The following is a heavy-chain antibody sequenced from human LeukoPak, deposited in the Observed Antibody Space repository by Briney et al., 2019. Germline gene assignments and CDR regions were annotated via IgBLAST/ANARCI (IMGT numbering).Heavy chain of an antibody. CDR1: GFTVSSNY. CDR2: LYSGGST. J-gene: IGHJ4*02. D-gene: IGHD3-22*01. CDR3: ARNIVVGDTDYFDY. Sequence: PGGSLRLSCAASGFTVSSNYMSWVRQAPGKWLEWVSVLYSGGSTHYAGSVKGRFTMSRDNSKNTLYLQMNSLRGEDTAVYYCARNIVVGDTDYFDYWGQGTLVTVSP. V-gene: IGHV3-66*01.